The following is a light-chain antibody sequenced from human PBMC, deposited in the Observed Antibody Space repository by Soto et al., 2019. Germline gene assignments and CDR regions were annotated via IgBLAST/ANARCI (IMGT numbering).Light chain of an antibody. CDR1: QSSSKY. Sequence: EIVLTQSPGTLSLSPGERATVSCRAGQSSSKYLAWYQQKPGQAPRVLIYGTSSRATGIPDRFSGSGSGTDFTLTISRLEPEDFAVYYCQQYGNLPWTFGQGTKVEIK. CDR3: QQYGNLPWT. J-gene: IGKJ1*01. CDR2: GTS. V-gene: IGKV3-20*01.